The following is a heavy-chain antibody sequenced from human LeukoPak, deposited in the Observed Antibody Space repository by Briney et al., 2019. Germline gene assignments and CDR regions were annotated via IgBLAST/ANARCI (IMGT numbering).Heavy chain of an antibody. CDR2: IYPDDSNT. V-gene: IGHV5-51*03. D-gene: IGHD3-10*01. J-gene: IGHJ3*02. CDR3: ARTNLWFGELDAFDI. CDR1: GYSFSNYW. Sequence: KPGESLKISCKGSGYSFSNYWIAWVRQTPGKGLEWMGIIYPDDSNTRYSPSFQGQVTISADKSISIASLQWSSLKASDTAMYYCARTNLWFGELDAFDIWGQGTLVTVSS.